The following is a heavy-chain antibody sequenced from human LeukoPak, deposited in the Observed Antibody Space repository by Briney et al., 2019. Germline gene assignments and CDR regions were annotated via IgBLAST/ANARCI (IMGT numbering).Heavy chain of an antibody. J-gene: IGHJ4*02. CDR3: AREYYYDSSGYYPPRPYYFDC. CDR1: GGSISSGGYY. CDR2: IYYSGST. D-gene: IGHD3-22*01. Sequence: RPSETLSLTCTVSGGSISSGGYYWSWIRQHPGKGLEWIGYIYYSGSTYYNPSLKSRVTISVDTSKNQFSLKLSSVTAADTAVYYCAREYYYDSSGYYPPRPYYFDCWGQGTLVTVSS. V-gene: IGHV4-31*03.